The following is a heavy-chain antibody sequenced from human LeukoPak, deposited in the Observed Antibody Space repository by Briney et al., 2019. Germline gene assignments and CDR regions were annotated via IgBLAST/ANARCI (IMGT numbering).Heavy chain of an antibody. CDR1: GFIFGTYG. D-gene: IGHD3-3*01. CDR3: ARDLDWAFDY. Sequence: GGSLRLSCAASGFIFGTYGMNWVRQAPGKGLEWLAYIRGNTAIIQYEESMKGRIIISRDNVENSLYLQMNSLRVKDTAVYYCARDLDWAFDYWGQGTLVTVSS. J-gene: IGHJ4*02. CDR2: IRGNTAII. V-gene: IGHV3-48*01.